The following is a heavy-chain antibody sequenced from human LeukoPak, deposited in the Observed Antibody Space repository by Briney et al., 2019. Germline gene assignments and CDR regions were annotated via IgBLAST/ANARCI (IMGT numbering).Heavy chain of an antibody. J-gene: IGHJ4*02. CDR1: GFTFSRYW. CDR2: INSDGSTT. CDR3: ARVYCSGGSCYYFDY. Sequence: GGSLRLSCAASGFTFSRYWMHWARHAPGKGLVWVSRINSDGSTTTYADSVKGRFTISRDNAKNTLYLQMNSLRAEDTAVYYCARVYCSGGSCYYFDYWGQGTLVTVSS. V-gene: IGHV3-74*01. D-gene: IGHD2-15*01.